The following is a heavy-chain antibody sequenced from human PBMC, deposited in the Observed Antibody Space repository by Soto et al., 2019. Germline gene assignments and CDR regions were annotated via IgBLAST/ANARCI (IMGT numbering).Heavy chain of an antibody. D-gene: IGHD3-9*01. CDR2: INPNGGST. Sequence: QVQLVQSGAEVKKPGAPVKLSCKASGYTFTSYYIHWVRQAPGQGLEWIGIINPNGGSTNYAYTLKGRLTVTRDTSTATVYMELGALTSEDTAVYYCARGLGLGDYWGQGTLVTVSS. CDR1: GYTFTSYY. J-gene: IGHJ4*02. V-gene: IGHV1-46*04. CDR3: ARGLGLGDY.